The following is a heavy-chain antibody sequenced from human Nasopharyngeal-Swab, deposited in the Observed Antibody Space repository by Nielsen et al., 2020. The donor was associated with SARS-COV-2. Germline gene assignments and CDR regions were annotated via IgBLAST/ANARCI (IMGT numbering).Heavy chain of an antibody. CDR2: ISSSSSYI. V-gene: IGHV3-21*01. D-gene: IGHD2-2*02. Sequence: GESLKISCSASGFTFSSYAMHWVRQAPGKGLEWVSSISSSSSYIYYADSVKGRFTISRDNAKNSLYLQMNSLRAEDTAVYYCARFGGCSSTSCYITFDAFDIWGQGTMVTVSS. J-gene: IGHJ3*02. CDR3: ARFGGCSSTSCYITFDAFDI. CDR1: GFTFSSYA.